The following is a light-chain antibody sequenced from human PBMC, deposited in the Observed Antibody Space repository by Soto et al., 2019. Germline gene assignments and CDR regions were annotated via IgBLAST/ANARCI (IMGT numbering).Light chain of an antibody. CDR1: TSNIGAGYD. CDR3: QSYDNSLSGWV. Sequence: QSVLTQPPSVSGAPGQRVTIPCTGSTSNIGAGYDAHWYQQVPGTAPKLLIYANNNRPSGVPDRFSGSKSGTSATLAITGLQAEDETDYYCQSYDNSLSGWVFGGGTKLTVL. V-gene: IGLV1-40*01. CDR2: ANN. J-gene: IGLJ3*02.